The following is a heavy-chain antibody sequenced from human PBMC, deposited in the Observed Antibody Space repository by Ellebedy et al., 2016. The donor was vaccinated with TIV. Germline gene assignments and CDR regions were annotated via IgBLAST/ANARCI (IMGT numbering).Heavy chain of an antibody. V-gene: IGHV3-13*01. CDR1: GFTFRSYD. CDR2: IGTAGDT. J-gene: IGHJ4*02. Sequence: GGSLRLSCAASGFTFRSYDMHWVRQATGKGLEWVSAIGTAGDTYSPGSVKGRFTISRENAKNSLYLQMTSLRAEDTAVYYCARVRFGDTAVDYWGQGTLVTVSS. D-gene: IGHD5-18*01. CDR3: ARVRFGDTAVDY.